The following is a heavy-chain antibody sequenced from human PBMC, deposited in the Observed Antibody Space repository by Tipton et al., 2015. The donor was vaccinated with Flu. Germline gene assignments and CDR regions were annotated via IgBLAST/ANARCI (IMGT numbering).Heavy chain of an antibody. CDR3: ARVPYSSSPMDV. Sequence: LRLSCTVSGGSISSYYWSWIRQPPGKGLEWIGYIYYSGSTNYNPSLKSRVTISVDTSKNQFSLKLSSVTAADTAVYYCARVPYSSSPMDVWGKGTTVTVSS. CDR1: GGSISSYY. CDR2: IYYSGST. D-gene: IGHD6-13*01. J-gene: IGHJ6*03. V-gene: IGHV4-59*01.